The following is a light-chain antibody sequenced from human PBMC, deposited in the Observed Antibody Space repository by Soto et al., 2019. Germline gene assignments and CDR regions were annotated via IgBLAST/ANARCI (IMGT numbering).Light chain of an antibody. Sequence: QSVLTQPPSVSAAPRQKVTISCSGGSSHIGKNYVSRYQHLPGTAPKLLIYEDDKRPSGTPDRFSGSKSGTSATLDITGLQTGDEADYYCGTWDDSLSAYVFGSGTKLTVL. CDR3: GTWDDSLSAYV. CDR2: EDD. V-gene: IGLV1-51*01. CDR1: SSHIGKNY. J-gene: IGLJ1*01.